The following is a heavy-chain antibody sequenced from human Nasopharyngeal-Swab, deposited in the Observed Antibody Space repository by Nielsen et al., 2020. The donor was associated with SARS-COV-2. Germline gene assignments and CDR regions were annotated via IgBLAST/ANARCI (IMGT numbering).Heavy chain of an antibody. J-gene: IGHJ6*03. CDR3: VTQDGYNYYYYYMDV. CDR2: IIPIFGTA. D-gene: IGHD5-24*01. V-gene: IGHV1-69*06. Sequence: WVRQAPGQGLEWMGGIIPIFGTANYAQKFQGRVTITADKSTSTAYMELSSLRSEDTAVYYCVTQDGYNYYYYYMDVWGKGTTVTVSS.